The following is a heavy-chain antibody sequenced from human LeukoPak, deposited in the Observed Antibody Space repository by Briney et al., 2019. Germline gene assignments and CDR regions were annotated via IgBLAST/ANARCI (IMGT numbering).Heavy chain of an antibody. Sequence: ASVKVSCKASGGTFSSYAISWVRQAPGQGLEWMGGIIPIFGTANYAQKFQGRVTITADESTSTAYMGLSSLRSEDTAVYYCARDLGTSSDGNWFDPWGQGTLVTVSS. D-gene: IGHD6-19*01. V-gene: IGHV1-69*13. CDR1: GGTFSSYA. CDR2: IIPIFGTA. CDR3: ARDLGTSSDGNWFDP. J-gene: IGHJ5*02.